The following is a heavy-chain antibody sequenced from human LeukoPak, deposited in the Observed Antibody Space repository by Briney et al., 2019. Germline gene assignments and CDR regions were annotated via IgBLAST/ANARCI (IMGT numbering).Heavy chain of an antibody. D-gene: IGHD6-6*01. V-gene: IGHV3-7*01. CDR2: INGDGNEI. CDR3: ARDRLEGPEYTSSSAPDY. J-gene: IGHJ4*02. CDR1: GFTFTSYW. Sequence: TGGSLRLSCAASGFTFTSYWLGWVRQAPGKGLEWVTNINGDGNEIYYVDSVKGRFAISRDNARNSLYLQMNSLRAEDTAVYYCARDRLEGPEYTSSSAPDYWGQGTLVTVSS.